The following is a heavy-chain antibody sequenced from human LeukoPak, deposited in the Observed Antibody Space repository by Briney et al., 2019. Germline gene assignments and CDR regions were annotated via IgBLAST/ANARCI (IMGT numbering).Heavy chain of an antibody. V-gene: IGHV1-2*02. Sequence: ASVKVSCKASGYTLTDFYIHWMRQAPGQRLEWLGWINHDSGVTNYAQKFQGRVTMTRDTSISTVYVELSSLTSDDTAIYYCARDPGAQIYAGTLANDYWGQGTLVTVSS. D-gene: IGHD6-13*01. CDR3: ARDPGAQIYAGTLANDY. J-gene: IGHJ4*02. CDR2: INHDSGVT. CDR1: GYTLTDFY.